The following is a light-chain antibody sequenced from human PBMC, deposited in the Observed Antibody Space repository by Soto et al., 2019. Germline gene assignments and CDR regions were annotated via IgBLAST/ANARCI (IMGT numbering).Light chain of an antibody. CDR1: QSLGGN. CDR2: RAS. V-gene: IGKV3-15*01. Sequence: EIVMTQSPATLAVSPGDTATLSCRASQSLGGNLAWYQQKPGQAPRLLIFRASSRATGVPARFSASGSGTEFTLTISGLQSEDFAVYYCQQYNNWPPRTVGPGTKVDIK. J-gene: IGKJ1*01. CDR3: QQYNNWPPRT.